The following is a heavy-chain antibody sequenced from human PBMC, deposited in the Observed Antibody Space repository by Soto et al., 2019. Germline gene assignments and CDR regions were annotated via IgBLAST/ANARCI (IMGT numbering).Heavy chain of an antibody. CDR1: GFDFTYYA. J-gene: IGHJ4*02. CDR3: XXXXGVGGTLGLFDY. V-gene: IGHV3-30*03. D-gene: IGHD1-26*01. CDR2: MSSDGSKI. Sequence: QVQLVESGGGAVQPGESLRLSCVASGFDFTYYAMHWVRQAPGKGLESVAVMSSDGSKIHHTDSVKGRFTISRDNSKNTLYLQMNSLRKEDXAVXXXXXXXGVGGTLGLFDYWGQGTLVSVSS.